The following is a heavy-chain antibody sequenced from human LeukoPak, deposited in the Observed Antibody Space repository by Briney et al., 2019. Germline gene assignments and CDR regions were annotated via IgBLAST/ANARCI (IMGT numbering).Heavy chain of an antibody. CDR1: GGTFSSYA. CDR3: ARDYPYLSGNSASLLDY. CDR2: IIPFFGTA. J-gene: IGHJ4*02. D-gene: IGHD4-23*01. V-gene: IGHV1-69*13. Sequence: GASVKVSCKASGGTFSSYAINWVRQAPGQGLEWMGGIIPFFGTAKYAQKFQGRVTITADESTSTAYMELSSLRSEDTAVYYCARDYPYLSGNSASLLDYWGQGTLVTVSS.